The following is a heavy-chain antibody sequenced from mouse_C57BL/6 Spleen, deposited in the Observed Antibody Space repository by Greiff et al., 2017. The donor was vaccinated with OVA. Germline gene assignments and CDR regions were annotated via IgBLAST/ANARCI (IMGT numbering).Heavy chain of an antibody. CDR2: IDPEDGDT. J-gene: IGHJ3*01. CDR3: TTEFDSNWELFAY. D-gene: IGHD4-1*01. Sequence: VQLQQSGAELVRPGASVKLSCTASGFNIKDYYMHWVKQRPEQGLEWIGRIDPEDGDTEYAPKFQGKATMTADTSSNTAYLQRSSLTSEDTAVYYCTTEFDSNWELFAYWGQGTLVTVSA. CDR1: GFNIKDYY. V-gene: IGHV14-1*01.